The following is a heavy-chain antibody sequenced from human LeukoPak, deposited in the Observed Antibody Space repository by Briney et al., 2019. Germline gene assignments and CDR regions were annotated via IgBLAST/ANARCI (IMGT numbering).Heavy chain of an antibody. D-gene: IGHD3-9*01. Sequence: SETLSLTCAVYGGSFSGYYWSWIRQPPGKGLEWIGEINHSGSTNYNPSLKSRVTISVDTSKNQFSLKLSSVTAADTAVYYCARGRPVLRYFGTWGQGTPVTVSS. CDR2: INHSGST. J-gene: IGHJ4*02. V-gene: IGHV4-34*01. CDR1: GGSFSGYY. CDR3: ARGRPVLRYFGT.